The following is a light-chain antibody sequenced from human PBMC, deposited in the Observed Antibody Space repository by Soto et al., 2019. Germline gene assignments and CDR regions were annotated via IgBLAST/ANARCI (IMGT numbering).Light chain of an antibody. V-gene: IGKV3D-15*01. Sequence: EIVMTQSPATLSVSPGERATLSCRASQSVGSDLAWYQQKPGQAPRLVLYDIFTRATGVPTRISGSGSGTEFTPTIPTPKSAVFAVXXCXQYNSWPLTFGGGTKVDIK. J-gene: IGKJ4*01. CDR2: DIF. CDR3: XQYNSWPLT. CDR1: QSVGSD.